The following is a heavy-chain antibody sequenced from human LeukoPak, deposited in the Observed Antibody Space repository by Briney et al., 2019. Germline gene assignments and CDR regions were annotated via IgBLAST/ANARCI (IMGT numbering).Heavy chain of an antibody. D-gene: IGHD6-19*01. CDR1: GGSIDNSHYY. J-gene: IGHJ4*02. Sequence: PSETLSLTCTVSGGSIDNSHYYWGWIRQPPGEGLEWIASIHYSGSTHYNPSLKSRVTISVDTSKNQFSLKLSSVTAADTAVYYCVRLASGLIGYWGQGTLVTVSS. CDR3: VRLASGLIGY. V-gene: IGHV4-39*01. CDR2: IHYSGST.